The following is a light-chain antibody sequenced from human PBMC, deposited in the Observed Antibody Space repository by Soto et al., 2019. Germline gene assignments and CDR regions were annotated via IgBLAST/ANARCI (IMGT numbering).Light chain of an antibody. CDR2: HTS. V-gene: IGKV3-11*01. J-gene: IGKJ1*01. CDR1: QTVNSR. CDR3: QQRSNWPWT. Sequence: EIVLTQSPATLSSSPGERATLSCRASQTVNSRLAWYQHKPGQAPRLLIYHTSNRATGIPARFSGSGSGTDFTLTISSLEPEDFAVYYCQQRSNWPWTFGQGTKVEIK.